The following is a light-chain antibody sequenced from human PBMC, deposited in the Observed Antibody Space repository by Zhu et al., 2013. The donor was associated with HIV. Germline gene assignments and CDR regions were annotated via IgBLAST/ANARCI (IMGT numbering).Light chain of an antibody. V-gene: IGKV1-33*01. Sequence: DIQVTQSPSSLSASVGDRVTITCQASQAISIYLNWYQQKPGKAPKLLIYDASILETGVPSRFSGTGSGTDFSLTISSLQAEDSATYYCQQLDSYPRTFGQGTTVET. CDR1: QAISIY. CDR3: QQLDSYPRT. J-gene: IGKJ2*01. CDR2: DAS.